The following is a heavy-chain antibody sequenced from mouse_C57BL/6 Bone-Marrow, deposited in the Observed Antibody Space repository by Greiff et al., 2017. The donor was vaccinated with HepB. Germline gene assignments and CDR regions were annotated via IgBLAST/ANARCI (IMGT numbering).Heavy chain of an antibody. CDR3: ARDGGYDRVYYAMDY. CDR2: ICPGDGDT. D-gene: IGHD2-2*01. Sequence: QVQLKESGAELVKPGASVKISCKASGYAFSSYWMNWVKQRPGKGLEWIGQICPGDGDTNYNGKFKGKATLTADKSSSTAYMQLSSLTSEDSAVYFCARDGGYDRVYYAMDYWGQGTSVTVSS. CDR1: GYAFSSYW. V-gene: IGHV1-80*01. J-gene: IGHJ4*01.